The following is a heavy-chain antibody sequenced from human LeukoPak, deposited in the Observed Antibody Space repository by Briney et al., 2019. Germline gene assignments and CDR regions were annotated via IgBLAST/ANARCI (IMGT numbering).Heavy chain of an antibody. D-gene: IGHD3-22*01. CDR1: GGAISSSSYY. CDR2: IYYSGST. J-gene: IGHJ6*03. CDR3: ARGIYDSSGYPFYYYYYYMDV. Sequence: SETLSLTCTVSGGAISSSSYYWGWIRQPPGKGLEWIGIIYYSGSTYYNPPLKSRVTISVDRSKNQLSLKLSSVTAADTAVYYCARGIYDSSGYPFYYYYYYMDVWGKGTTVTVSS. V-gene: IGHV4-39*07.